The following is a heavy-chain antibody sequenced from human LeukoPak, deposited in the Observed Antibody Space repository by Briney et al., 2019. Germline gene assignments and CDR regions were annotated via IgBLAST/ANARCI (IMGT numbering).Heavy chain of an antibody. CDR1: GYTFTSYG. D-gene: IGHD5-24*01. V-gene: IGHV1-18*01. Sequence: ASVKVSCKASGYTFTSYGISWVRQAPGQGLEWMGWISAYNGNTNYAQKLQGRVTMTTDTSTSTAYMELRSLRSDDTAVYYCARDASMATINRNLDYWGQGTLVTVSS. J-gene: IGHJ4*02. CDR3: ARDASMATINRNLDY. CDR2: ISAYNGNT.